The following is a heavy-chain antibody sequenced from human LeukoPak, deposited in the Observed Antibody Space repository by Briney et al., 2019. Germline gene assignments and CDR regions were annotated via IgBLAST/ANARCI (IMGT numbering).Heavy chain of an antibody. D-gene: IGHD3-22*01. CDR1: GFTFSNYA. Sequence: PGGSLRPSCAASGFTFSNYAMSWVRQAPGKGLEWVSAISGSGGSTYYADSVKGRFTISRDNSKNTLYVQMNRLRAEDTAVYYCAKDGPAGGFYDSSGYYAYWGQGTLVTVSS. J-gene: IGHJ4*02. V-gene: IGHV3-23*01. CDR3: AKDGPAGGFYDSSGYYAY. CDR2: ISGSGGST.